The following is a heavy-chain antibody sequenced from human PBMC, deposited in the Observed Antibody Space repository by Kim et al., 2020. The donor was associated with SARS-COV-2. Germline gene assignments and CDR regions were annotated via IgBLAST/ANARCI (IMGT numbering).Heavy chain of an antibody. J-gene: IGHJ6*02. CDR3: ARDRKYYDSSGYYYDYYGMDV. V-gene: IGHV3-53*01. D-gene: IGHD3-22*01. CDR1: GFTVSSNY. CDR2: IESGGST. Sequence: GGSLRLSCAASGFTVSSNYMSWVRQAPGKGLEWVSIIESGGSTYYADSVKGRFTISRDNSKNTLYLQMNSLRAEDTAVYYCARDRKYYDSSGYYYDYYGMDVWGQGTTVTVSS.